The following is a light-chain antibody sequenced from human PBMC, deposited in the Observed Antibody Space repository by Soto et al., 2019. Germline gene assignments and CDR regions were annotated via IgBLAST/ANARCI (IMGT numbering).Light chain of an antibody. V-gene: IGLV2-14*01. J-gene: IGLJ7*01. CDR3: SSYTSSSTLRAV. CDR1: SSDVGGYNY. Sequence: QSALTQPASVSGSPGQSITISCTGTSSDVGGYNYVSWYQQHPGKAPKLMIYDVSNRPSGVSNRFSGSKSGNTASLTISGLQAEDEADYYCSSYTSSSTLRAVFGRGTQLTVL. CDR2: DVS.